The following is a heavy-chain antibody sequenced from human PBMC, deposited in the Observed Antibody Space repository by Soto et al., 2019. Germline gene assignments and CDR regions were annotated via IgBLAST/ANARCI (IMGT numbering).Heavy chain of an antibody. V-gene: IGHV3-21*01. CDR1: GFTFSSYS. J-gene: IGHJ4*02. D-gene: IGHD6-19*01. Sequence: GGSLRLSCAASGFTFSSYSMNWVRQAPGKGLEWVSSISSSSSYIYYADSVKGRFTISRDNAKNSLYLQMNSLRAEDTAVYYCARESRAVAATVGYWGQGTLVTVSS. CDR2: ISSSSSYI. CDR3: ARESRAVAATVGY.